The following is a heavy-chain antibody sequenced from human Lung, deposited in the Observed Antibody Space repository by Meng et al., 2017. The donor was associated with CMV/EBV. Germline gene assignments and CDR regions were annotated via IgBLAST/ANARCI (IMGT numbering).Heavy chain of an antibody. V-gene: IGHV4-4*02. CDR1: NL. D-gene: IGHD2-21*02. CDR2: ISHRGRT. CDR3: ARIERRRILKYCGSDCSTTDY. Sequence: NLWTRFPPVPGKGLAWLREISHRGRTNYSPSLESRFTISVVKFKNQFSLKLRSVTSADTAVYYCARIERRRILKYCGSDCSTTDYWGQGTLVTVSS. J-gene: IGHJ4*02.